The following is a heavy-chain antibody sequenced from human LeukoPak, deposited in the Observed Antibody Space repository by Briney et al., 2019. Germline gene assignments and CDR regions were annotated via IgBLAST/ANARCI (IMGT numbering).Heavy chain of an antibody. J-gene: IGHJ4*02. CDR2: INQDGSEK. D-gene: IGHD3-16*02. Sequence: GGSLRLSCAASGFTFSTYWMSWLRQAPGKGLEWVANINQDGSEKYYVDSVEGRFTISRDNAKNSLYLQMNSLRAEDTAVYYCARDYVWGSDRYTDYWGQGTLVTVSS. V-gene: IGHV3-7*05. CDR3: ARDYVWGSDRYTDY. CDR1: GFTFSTYW.